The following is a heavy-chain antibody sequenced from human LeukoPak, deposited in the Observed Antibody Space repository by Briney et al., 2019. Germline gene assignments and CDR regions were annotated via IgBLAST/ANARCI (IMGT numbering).Heavy chain of an antibody. V-gene: IGHV4-34*01. D-gene: IGHD6-13*01. J-gene: IGHJ4*02. CDR3: ARAVAAAGAPYYFDY. CDR2: INHSGST. Sequence: PSETLSLTCAVYGGSFSGYYWSWIRQPPGKGLEWIGEINHSGSTNYNPSLKSRVTISVDTSKNQFSLKLSSVTAADTAVYYCARAVAAAGAPYYFDYWGQGTLVTVSS. CDR1: GGSFSGYY.